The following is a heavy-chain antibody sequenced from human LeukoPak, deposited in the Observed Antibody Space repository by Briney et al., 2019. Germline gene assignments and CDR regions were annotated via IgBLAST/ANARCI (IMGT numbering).Heavy chain of an antibody. CDR1: GFTFDDYA. CDR2: ISWNSGSI. Sequence: GGSLRLSCAASGFTFDDYAMHWVRQAPGKGLEWVSGISWNSGSIGYADSVKGRFTISRDNAKNSLYLQMNSLRAEDTAVYYCARDPGDGTGLDYWGQGTLVTVSS. J-gene: IGHJ4*02. D-gene: IGHD3-10*01. V-gene: IGHV3-9*01. CDR3: ARDPGDGTGLDY.